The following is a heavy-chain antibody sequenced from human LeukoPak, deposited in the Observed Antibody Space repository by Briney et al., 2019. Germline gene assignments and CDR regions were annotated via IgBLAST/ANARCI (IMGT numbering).Heavy chain of an antibody. CDR2: IYPGDSDT. Sequence: GESLKISRKGSGYSFTNYWIDWVRQVPGKGLEWMGIIYPGDSDTRYSPSFQGQVTISADKSISTAYLQWSSLKASDTAMYYCARQDPNYRIDYWGQGTLVTVSS. CDR3: ARQDPNYRIDY. V-gene: IGHV5-51*01. CDR1: GYSFTNYW. D-gene: IGHD4-11*01. J-gene: IGHJ4*02.